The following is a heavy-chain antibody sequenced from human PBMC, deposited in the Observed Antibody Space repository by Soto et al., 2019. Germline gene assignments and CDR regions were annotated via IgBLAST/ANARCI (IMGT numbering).Heavy chain of an antibody. Sequence: SETLSLTCAVSGVSIGSPNWWTWVRQAPGKGLEWIGEMWPSGGTTYNPSLRNRVTITVDNSKKHLSLTLTSVTAADTAIYYCARCLHCSNGGRFDPWGQGALVTVSS. J-gene: IGHJ5*02. CDR1: GVSIGSPNW. V-gene: IGHV4-4*02. CDR3: ARCLHCSNGGRFDP. CDR2: MWPSGGT. D-gene: IGHD2-8*01.